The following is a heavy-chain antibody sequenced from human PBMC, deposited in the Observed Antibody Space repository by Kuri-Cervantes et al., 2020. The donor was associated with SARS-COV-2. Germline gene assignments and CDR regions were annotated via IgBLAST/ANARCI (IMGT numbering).Heavy chain of an antibody. J-gene: IGHJ6*02. CDR1: GFTFSSYW. D-gene: IGHD5-24*01. CDR3: VRGFLEMTTMFFYYHGLDV. Sequence: GESLKISCAASGFTFSSYWMTWVRQAPGKGLDWVANVRQDGRDKYYGDSVKGRFTISRDNAKSSLHLHMNSLTTEDTAVYYCVRGFLEMTTMFFYYHGLDVWGQGTTVTVSS. CDR2: VRQDGRDK. V-gene: IGHV3-7*03.